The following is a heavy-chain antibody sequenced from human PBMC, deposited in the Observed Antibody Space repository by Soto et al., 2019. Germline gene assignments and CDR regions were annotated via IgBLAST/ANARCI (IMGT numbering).Heavy chain of an antibody. V-gene: IGHV1-58*02. Sequence: ASVKVSCKASGFTFTSSAMQWVRQARGQRLEWIGWIVVGSGNTNYAQKFQERVTITRDMSTSTAYMELSSLRSEDTAVYYCAAQLDYDSSGYYSDDYWGQGTLVTVSS. CDR3: AAQLDYDSSGYYSDDY. D-gene: IGHD3-22*01. CDR1: GFTFTSSA. CDR2: IVVGSGNT. J-gene: IGHJ4*02.